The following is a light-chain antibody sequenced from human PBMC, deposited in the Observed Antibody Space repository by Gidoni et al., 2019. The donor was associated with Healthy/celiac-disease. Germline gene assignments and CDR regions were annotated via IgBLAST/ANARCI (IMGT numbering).Light chain of an antibody. CDR3: QQRSNWPPNT. V-gene: IGKV3-11*01. J-gene: IGKJ2*01. CDR1: QRVSSY. Sequence: EIVLTQSPATLSLSPGERATLSCRASQRVSSYLAWYQQKPGQAPRLLIYDASNRATGIPARFSGIGCGTDFTLTISSLDPEDLAVYYCQQRSNWPPNTFGQGTKLEIK. CDR2: DAS.